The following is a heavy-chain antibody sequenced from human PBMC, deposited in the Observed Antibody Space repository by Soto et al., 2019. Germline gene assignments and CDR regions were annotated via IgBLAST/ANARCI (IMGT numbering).Heavy chain of an antibody. CDR1: GFTFSSYS. Sequence: GGSLRLSCAASGFTFSSYSMNWVRQAPGKGLEWVSSISSSSSYIYYADSVKGRFTISRDNAKNSLYLQMNSLRAEDTAVYYCARDRVVRAIVDAFDIWGQGTMVTVSS. D-gene: IGHD3-3*01. CDR2: ISSSSSYI. J-gene: IGHJ3*02. V-gene: IGHV3-21*01. CDR3: ARDRVVRAIVDAFDI.